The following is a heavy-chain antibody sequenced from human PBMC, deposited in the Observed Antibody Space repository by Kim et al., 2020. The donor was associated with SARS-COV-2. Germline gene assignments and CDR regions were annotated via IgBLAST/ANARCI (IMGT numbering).Heavy chain of an antibody. V-gene: IGHV3-7*01. CDR3: VRSVDY. J-gene: IGHJ4*02. Sequence: GGSLRLSCAASGFTFSSSWMNWARQAPGKGLEWVAIINQDGSQKIYVDSVKGRFTISRDNAQNSLYLQMNSLRAEDTAVYYCVRSVDYWGQGTLVTVSS. CDR2: INQDGSQK. CDR1: GFTFSSSW.